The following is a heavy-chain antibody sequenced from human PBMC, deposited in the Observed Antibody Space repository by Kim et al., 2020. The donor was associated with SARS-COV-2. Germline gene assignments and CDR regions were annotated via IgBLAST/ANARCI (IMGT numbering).Heavy chain of an antibody. V-gene: IGHV3-74*01. CDR2: INSDGTTT. CDR3: ASRSYSSCWYYFDL. CDR1: GFTLSSYW. Sequence: GGSLRLSCAASGFTLSSYWMHWVRQAPGKGLEWVSRINSDGTTTNYADSVKGRFTISRDNRKNTMSLQMSSLRAADTALYYCASRSYSSCWYYFDLWGQGTLGTLSS. J-gene: IGHJ4*02. D-gene: IGHD6-19*01.